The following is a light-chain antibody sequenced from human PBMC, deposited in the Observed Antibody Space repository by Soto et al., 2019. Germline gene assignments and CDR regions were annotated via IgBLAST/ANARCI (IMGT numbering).Light chain of an antibody. V-gene: IGKV3-11*01. CDR3: QQRSNLTPCT. J-gene: IGKJ1*01. Sequence: EIVLTQSPATLSLSPGERATLSCRASQSVSSYLAWYQQKPGQGPRLLIYDASNRATGIPARFSGSGSGTDFTLTISSLEPEDFAVYYCQQRSNLTPCTFGQGTKVEIK. CDR2: DAS. CDR1: QSVSSY.